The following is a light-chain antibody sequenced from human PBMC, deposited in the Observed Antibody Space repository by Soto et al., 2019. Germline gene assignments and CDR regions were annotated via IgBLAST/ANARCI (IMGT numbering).Light chain of an antibody. J-gene: IGKJ5*01. CDR1: QDIAGF. CDR2: TAS. Sequence: DIQVTQSPSSVSASVGDRVTITCRASQDIAGFLAWYQHKPGRAPELLIRTASGLQSGVPSRFSGSGSGTDFTLTINSLQPEDSATYYCQQAYSFPITFGQGSRLESK. CDR3: QQAYSFPIT. V-gene: IGKV1D-12*01.